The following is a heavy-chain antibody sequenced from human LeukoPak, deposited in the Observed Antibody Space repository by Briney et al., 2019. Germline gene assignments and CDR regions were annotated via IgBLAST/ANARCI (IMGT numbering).Heavy chain of an antibody. CDR3: ASFDYGGNSDSFEI. D-gene: IGHD4-23*01. CDR2: IYRSGST. Sequence: GGSLRLSCAASGFTVSTNYMTWARQAPGKGLEWVSAIYRSGSTYYADSVKGRFTISRDNSKNTVYLQMNSLRVEETAVYYCASFDYGGNSDSFEIWGQGTMVTVSS. J-gene: IGHJ3*02. V-gene: IGHV3-66*01. CDR1: GFTVSTNY.